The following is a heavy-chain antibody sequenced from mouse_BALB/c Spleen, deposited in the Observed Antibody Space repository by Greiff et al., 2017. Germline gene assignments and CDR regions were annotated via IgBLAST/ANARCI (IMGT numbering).Heavy chain of an antibody. V-gene: IGHV1S137*01. D-gene: IGHD1-2*01. J-gene: IGHJ4*01. CDR3: AREGFTTAPMDY. Sequence: VKLQESGAELVRPGVSVKISCKGSGYTFTDYAMHWVKQSHAKSLEWIGVISTYYGDASYNQKFKGKATMTVDKSSSTAYMELARLTSEDSAIYYCAREGFTTAPMDYWGQGTSVTVSS. CDR1: GYTFTDYA. CDR2: ISTYYGDA.